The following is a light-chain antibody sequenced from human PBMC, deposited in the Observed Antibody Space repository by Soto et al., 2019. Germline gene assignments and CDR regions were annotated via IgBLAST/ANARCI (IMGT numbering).Light chain of an antibody. J-gene: IGKJ1*01. CDR1: QSVSSN. CDR2: GAS. CDR3: QQYNNWLT. V-gene: IGKV3-15*01. Sequence: EIVMTQSPATLSVSPGERATLSCRTSQSVSSNLAWYQQKPGQAPRLLIYGASTRATGIPARFSGSVSGTEFTLTFSCLRSEDFAVYYCQQYNNWLTFGQGTKVDIK.